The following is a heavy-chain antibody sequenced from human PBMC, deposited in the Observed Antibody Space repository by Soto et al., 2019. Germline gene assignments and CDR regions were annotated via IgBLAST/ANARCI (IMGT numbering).Heavy chain of an antibody. CDR2: IGPESGAT. Sequence: ASVKVSCKASGYTFTGHYIHWVRQAPEQGPEWMGEIGPESGATRYAQRFQGRVTMTRDMSITTVYMELNNLSPDDTAVYYCGRGRSGQIVVFYWGQGTLVTVSS. CDR3: GRGRSGQIVVFY. D-gene: IGHD1-26*01. J-gene: IGHJ4*02. CDR1: GYTFTGHY. V-gene: IGHV1-2*02.